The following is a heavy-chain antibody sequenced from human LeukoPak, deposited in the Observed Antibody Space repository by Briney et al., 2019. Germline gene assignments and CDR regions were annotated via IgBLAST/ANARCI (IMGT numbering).Heavy chain of an antibody. CDR1: GFTFDEYG. Sequence: GGSLRLSCAASGFTFDEYGMSWVRQAPGKGLEWVSGINWNGGSTGYADSVKGRFTISRDNAKNSLYLQMNSLRAEDTALYYCARDAYSGSFNWFDPWGQGTLVTVSS. V-gene: IGHV3-20*04. CDR3: ARDAYSGSFNWFDP. CDR2: INWNGGST. D-gene: IGHD1-26*01. J-gene: IGHJ5*02.